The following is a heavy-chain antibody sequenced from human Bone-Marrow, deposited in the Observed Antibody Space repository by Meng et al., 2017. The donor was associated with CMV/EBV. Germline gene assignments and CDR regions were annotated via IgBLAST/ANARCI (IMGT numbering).Heavy chain of an antibody. D-gene: IGHD2-2*01. J-gene: IGHJ3*01. CDR1: GFTFSSYE. CDR3: ASAIVVVPAGP. V-gene: IGHV3-48*03. CDR2: ISSSGSTI. Sequence: GGSLRLSCAASGFTFSSYEMNWVRQAPGKGLEWVSYISSSGSTIYYADSVKGRFAISRDNAKNSLYLQMNSLRAEDTAVYYCASAIVVVPAGPWGQGTMVTVSS.